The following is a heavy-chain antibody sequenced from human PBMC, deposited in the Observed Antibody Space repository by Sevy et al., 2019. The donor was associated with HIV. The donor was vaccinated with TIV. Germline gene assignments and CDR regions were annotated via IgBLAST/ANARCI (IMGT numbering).Heavy chain of an antibody. CDR2: ISWNSGSI. Sequence: GGSLRLSCAASGFTFDDYAMHWVRQAPGKGLEWVSGISWNSGSIGYADSVKGRFTISRDNAKNSLYLQMNSLRAEDTAVYYCAIDRVIVGAGGYWFDPWGQGTLVTVSS. CDR1: GFTFDDYA. V-gene: IGHV3-9*01. J-gene: IGHJ5*02. CDR3: AIDRVIVGAGGYWFDP. D-gene: IGHD1-26*01.